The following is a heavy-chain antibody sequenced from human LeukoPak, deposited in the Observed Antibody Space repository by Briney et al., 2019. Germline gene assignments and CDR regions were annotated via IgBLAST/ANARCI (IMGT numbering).Heavy chain of an antibody. CDR2: ISGSGGNT. Sequence: GGSLRLSCAASGFTFSSSAMSWVRQAPGKGLEWVSTISGSGGNTYSADSVKGRFTISRDNSKNTLYLQMNSLRAEDTAVYYCASHGCGGTCYSSFDYWGQGTLLTVSS. CDR1: GFTFSSSA. V-gene: IGHV3-23*01. CDR3: ASHGCGGTCYSSFDY. J-gene: IGHJ4*02. D-gene: IGHD2-15*01.